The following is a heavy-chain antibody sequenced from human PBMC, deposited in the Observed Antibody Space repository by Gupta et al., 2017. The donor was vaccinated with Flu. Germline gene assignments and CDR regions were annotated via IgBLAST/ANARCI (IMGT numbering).Heavy chain of an antibody. V-gene: IGHV1-2*02. Sequence: GLEWMGWINPNSGGTNYAQKFQGRVTMTRDTSISTAYMELSRLRSDDTAVYYCARAILGYCSSTSCYDGGDYWGQGTLVTVSS. CDR2: INPNSGGT. J-gene: IGHJ4*02. D-gene: IGHD2-2*01. CDR3: ARAILGYCSSTSCYDGGDY.